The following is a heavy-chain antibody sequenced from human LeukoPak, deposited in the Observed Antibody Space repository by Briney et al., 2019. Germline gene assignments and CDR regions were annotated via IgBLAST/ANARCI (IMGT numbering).Heavy chain of an antibody. CDR1: GFTFSSYS. V-gene: IGHV3-21*01. J-gene: IGHJ4*02. D-gene: IGHD6-6*01. Sequence: GGSLRLSCAASGFTFSSYSMNWVRQAPGKGLEGVSSISSSSSYIYYADSVKGRFTISRDNSKNTLYLQMNSLRAEATAVYYGARDEGIAARHLLAYWGQGTLVTVPP. CDR3: ARDEGIAARHLLAY. CDR2: ISSSSSYI.